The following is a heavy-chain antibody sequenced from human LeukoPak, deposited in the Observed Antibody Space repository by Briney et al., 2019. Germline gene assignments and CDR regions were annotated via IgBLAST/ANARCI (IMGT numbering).Heavy chain of an antibody. CDR1: GYTFTGYH. J-gene: IGHJ4*02. D-gene: IGHD6-19*01. Sequence: ASVKVSCKASGYTFTGYHMHWVRQAPGQGLEWMGRINPNSGGTNYAQKFQGRVTMTRDTSISTAYMELSRLRSDDTAVYYCASTSRRIAVAGNFDYWGQGTLVTVSS. CDR3: ASTSRRIAVAGNFDY. V-gene: IGHV1-2*06. CDR2: INPNSGGT.